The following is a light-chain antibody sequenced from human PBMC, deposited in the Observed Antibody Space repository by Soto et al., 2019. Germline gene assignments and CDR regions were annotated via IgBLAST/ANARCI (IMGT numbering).Light chain of an antibody. V-gene: IGKV3-11*01. J-gene: IGKJ5*01. CDR3: QQRSNWPPIT. Sequence: EIVFTHSPVTLSFSPVERATLSCRASQSVSSYLAWYQQRPGQAPRLLIYDASNRATGIPARFSGSGSGTDFTLTISSLEPEDFAVYYCQQRSNWPPITFGQGTRLEI. CDR1: QSVSSY. CDR2: DAS.